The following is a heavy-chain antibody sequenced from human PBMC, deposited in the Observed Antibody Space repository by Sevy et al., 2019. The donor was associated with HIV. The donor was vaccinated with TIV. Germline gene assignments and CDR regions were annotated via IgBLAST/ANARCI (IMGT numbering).Heavy chain of an antibody. CDR2: ISAYNGNT. D-gene: IGHD3-22*01. J-gene: IGHJ4*02. V-gene: IGHV1-18*01. Sequence: ASVKVSCKASGYTFTSYGISWVRQAPGQGLEWMGWISAYNGNTNYGQKLQGSVTMTTDTSTSTAYMELRSLRSDDTAAYYCASAPPNYYDSSGSLSYWGQRTLVTVSS. CDR1: GYTFTSYG. CDR3: ASAPPNYYDSSGSLSY.